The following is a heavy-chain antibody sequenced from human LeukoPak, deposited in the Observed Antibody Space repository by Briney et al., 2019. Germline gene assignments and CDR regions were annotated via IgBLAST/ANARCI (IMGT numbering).Heavy chain of an antibody. D-gene: IGHD3-10*01. CDR3: ARDRPSGRVDY. V-gene: IGHV4-38-2*02. J-gene: IGHJ4*02. CDR2: IYHSGST. CDR1: GYSISSGYY. Sequence: SETLSLTCTVSGYSISSGYYWGWIRQPPGKGLEWIGSIYHSGSTNYNPSLKSRVTISVDMSKNQFSLKLSSVTAADTAVYYCARDRPSGRVDYWGQGTLVTVSS.